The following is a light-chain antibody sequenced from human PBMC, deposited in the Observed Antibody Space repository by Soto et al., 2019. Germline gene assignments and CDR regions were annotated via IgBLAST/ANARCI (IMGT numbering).Light chain of an antibody. CDR2: GAS. CDR3: QQRRRWPQTIT. Sequence: IVMTQSPATLSVSPGDRATISCRASQSVRTNLAWYQLTPGQAPRLLIYGASTRATGVPARFSGTGSGTDFNITIRGLEHEDFAVYYCQQRRRWPQTITLAQAKRLEI. V-gene: IGKV3-11*01. J-gene: IGKJ5*01. CDR1: QSVRTN.